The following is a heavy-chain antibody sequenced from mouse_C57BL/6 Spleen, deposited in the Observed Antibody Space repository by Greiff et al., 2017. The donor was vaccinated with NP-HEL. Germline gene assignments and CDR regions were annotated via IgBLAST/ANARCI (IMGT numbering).Heavy chain of an antibody. J-gene: IGHJ3*01. V-gene: IGHV1-18*01. CDR3: ARGGYYRGFAY. Sequence: EVQLQQSGPELVKPGASVKIPCKASGYTFTDYNMDWVKQSHGKSLEWIGDINPNNGGTIYNQKFKGKATLTVDKSSSTAYMELRSLTSEDTAVYYGARGGYYRGFAYWGQGTLVTVSA. CDR2: INPNNGGT. D-gene: IGHD2-14*01. CDR1: GYTFTDYN.